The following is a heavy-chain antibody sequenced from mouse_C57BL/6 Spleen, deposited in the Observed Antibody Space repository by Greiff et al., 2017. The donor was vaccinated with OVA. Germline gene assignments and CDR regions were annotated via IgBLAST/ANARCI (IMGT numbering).Heavy chain of an antibody. D-gene: IGHD2-4*01. CDR2: IHPNSGST. J-gene: IGHJ2*01. Sequence: QVQLQQPGAELVKPGASVKLSCKASGYTFPSYWMHWVKPRPGQGLEWIGMIHPNSGSTNYNEKFKSKATLTVDKSSSTAYMQRSSRTAEDAAVYYCARDYDLDYWGQGTTLTVSS. CDR1: GYTFPSYW. CDR3: ARDYDLDY. V-gene: IGHV1-64*01.